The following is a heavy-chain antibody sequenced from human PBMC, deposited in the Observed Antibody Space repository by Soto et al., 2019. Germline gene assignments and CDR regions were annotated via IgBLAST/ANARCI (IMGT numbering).Heavy chain of an antibody. CDR1: GVTFTTHE. J-gene: IGHJ4*02. V-gene: IGHV1-69*01. D-gene: IGHD3-10*01. CDR3: ARDQYRHGSGTYYVTGWDH. CDR2: ITPIFGTT. Sequence: QVQLVQSGAEVRKTGSSVKVSCRAYGVTFTTHEFSWVRQAPGQGPGWMGGITPIFGTTKYAQKFQSRVTITADESTSTVYMELRSLRSDDTAVYYCARDQYRHGSGTYYVTGWDHWGQGTLVTVSS.